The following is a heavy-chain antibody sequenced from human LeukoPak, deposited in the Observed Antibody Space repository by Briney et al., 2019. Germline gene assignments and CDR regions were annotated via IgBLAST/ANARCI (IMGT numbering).Heavy chain of an antibody. J-gene: IGHJ4*02. D-gene: IGHD4-11*01. CDR3: AKPRRGTITSGPAYTH. Sequence: PGGFLRLSCAASGFTFDDYAMHWVRQAPGKGLEWVSLISWDGGLTYYAESVEGRFTISRDNSKNSLYLQMNSLRTEDTALYYCAKPRRGTITSGPAYTHWGQGTLVTVSS. V-gene: IGHV3-43D*03. CDR1: GFTFDDYA. CDR2: ISWDGGLT.